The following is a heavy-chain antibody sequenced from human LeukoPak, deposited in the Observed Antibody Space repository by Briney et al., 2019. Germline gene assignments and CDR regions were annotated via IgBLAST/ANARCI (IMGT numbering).Heavy chain of an antibody. J-gene: IGHJ4*02. CDR2: IYTSGST. D-gene: IGHD2-15*01. Sequence: PSQTLSLTCTVSGGSISSISYYWGWIRHPAGKGLEWVWRIYTSGSTDYNPSLKSRVTISKDTSKNEFSLKLSSVTAADTAVYYCARDSPPAYCSGGSCYFDYWGQGTLVTVSS. CDR3: ARDSPPAYCSGGSCYFDY. CDR1: GGSISSISYY. V-gene: IGHV4-61*02.